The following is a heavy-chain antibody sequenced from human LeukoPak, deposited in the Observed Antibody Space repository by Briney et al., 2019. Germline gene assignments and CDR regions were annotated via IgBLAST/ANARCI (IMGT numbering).Heavy chain of an antibody. D-gene: IGHD2-15*01. CDR3: ARVISYCSGGSCYQSGGNWFDP. Sequence: SVKVSCKASGGTFSSYAIRWVRQAPGQGLEWMGGINPIFGTANYAQKFQGRVTITTDESTSTAYMELSSLRSEDTAVYYCARVISYCSGGSCYQSGGNWFDPWGQGTLVTVSS. V-gene: IGHV1-69*05. J-gene: IGHJ5*02. CDR2: INPIFGTA. CDR1: GGTFSSYA.